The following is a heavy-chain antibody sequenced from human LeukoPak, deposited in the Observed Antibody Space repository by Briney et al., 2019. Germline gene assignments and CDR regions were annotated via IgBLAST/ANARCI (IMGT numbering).Heavy chain of an antibody. D-gene: IGHD1-26*01. Sequence: GASVKVSCKASGYTFTDYYIHWVRQAPGKGLEWMGWINPNSGGTNYAQKFQGRVTMTRDTSISTAYMELSRLRSDDTAVYYCARDRVVGAPQRRAFDYWGQGTLVTVSS. CDR3: ARDRVVGAPQRRAFDY. V-gene: IGHV1-2*02. CDR2: INPNSGGT. CDR1: GYTFTDYY. J-gene: IGHJ4*02.